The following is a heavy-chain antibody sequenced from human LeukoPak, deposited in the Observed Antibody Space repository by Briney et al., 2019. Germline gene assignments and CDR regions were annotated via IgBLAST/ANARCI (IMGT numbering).Heavy chain of an antibody. CDR2: IYYTGNT. CDR3: AKQTGSGLFILP. Sequence: PSGSLSVTCSVPGVSISSSNSYWGWIRQPPRKGLEWIGSIYYTGNTYYNAPLKSRGTISIDTSKNQFSLKLTSVTAADTAVYYCAKQTGSGLFILPGGQGTLVTVSS. D-gene: IGHD3/OR15-3a*01. V-gene: IGHV4-39*01. J-gene: IGHJ4*02. CDR1: GVSISSSNSY.